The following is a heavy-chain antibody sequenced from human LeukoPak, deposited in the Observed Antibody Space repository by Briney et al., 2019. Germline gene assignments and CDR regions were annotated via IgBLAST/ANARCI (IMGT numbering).Heavy chain of an antibody. J-gene: IGHJ4*02. CDR3: ARRFNDYFDY. D-gene: IGHD2-8*01. CDR1: GYRFTSYW. V-gene: IGHV5-51*01. Sequence: GESLQISCQGSGYRFTSYWIGWVRQMPGKGLEWMGIIYPGDSDTRYSPSFQGQVTISADKSISTAYLQWSSLKASDTAMYYCARRFNDYFDYWGQGTLVTVSS. CDR2: IYPGDSDT.